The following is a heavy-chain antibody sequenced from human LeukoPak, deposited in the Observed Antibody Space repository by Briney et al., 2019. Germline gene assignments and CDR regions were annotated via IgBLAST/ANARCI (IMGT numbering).Heavy chain of an antibody. D-gene: IGHD3-3*01. CDR1: GGSISSYY. V-gene: IGHV4-4*07. CDR3: ARGPRSYRFYDFWSGPYAFDI. Sequence: SETLSLTCTVSGGSISSYYWSWIRQPAGKGLEWIGRIYTSGSTNYNPSLKSRVTMSVDTSKNQFSLKLSSVTAADTAVYYCARGPRSYRFYDFWSGPYAFDIWGQGTMVTVSS. J-gene: IGHJ3*02. CDR2: IYTSGST.